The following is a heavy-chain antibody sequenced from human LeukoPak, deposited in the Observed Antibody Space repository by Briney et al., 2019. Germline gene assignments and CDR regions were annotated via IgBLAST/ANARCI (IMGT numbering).Heavy chain of an antibody. V-gene: IGHV4-34*01. CDR1: GGSFSGYY. CDR2: INHSGST. D-gene: IGHD6-13*01. CDR3: ARGRAFPSGIAAAGKGDY. Sequence: PSETLSLTCAVYGGSFSGYYWSWIRRPPGKGLEWIGEINHSGSTNYNPSLKSRVTISVDTSKNQFSLKLSSVTAADTAVYYCARGRAFPSGIAAAGKGDYWGQGTLVTVSS. J-gene: IGHJ4*02.